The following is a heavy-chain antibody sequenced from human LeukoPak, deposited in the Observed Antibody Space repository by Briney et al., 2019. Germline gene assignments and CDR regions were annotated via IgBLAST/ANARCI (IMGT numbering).Heavy chain of an antibody. J-gene: IGHJ5*02. Sequence: GGSLRLSCAASGFTVSSNYMSWVRQAPGKGLEWVSGVTSGGGHIYYADFVKGRFTISRDDSKNTLFLQMDSLRVEDTAVYYCVTGDPIWFDPWGQGPLVTVSS. CDR1: GFTVSSNY. CDR2: VTSGGGHI. D-gene: IGHD3-10*01. CDR3: VTGDPIWFDP. V-gene: IGHV3-53*01.